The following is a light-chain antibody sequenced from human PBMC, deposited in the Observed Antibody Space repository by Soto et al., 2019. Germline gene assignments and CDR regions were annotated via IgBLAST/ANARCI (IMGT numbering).Light chain of an antibody. V-gene: IGKV1-39*01. Sequence: DIQMTQSPSSLSASVGERVIITCRASETITRYLNWYQSKPGKAPRLLISAASSLQTGVPSRFSGSGSGTDFTLTISSLQPEDFATYYCQQLKSYPRITFGQGTRLEIK. CDR3: QQLKSYPRIT. J-gene: IGKJ5*01. CDR2: AAS. CDR1: ETITRY.